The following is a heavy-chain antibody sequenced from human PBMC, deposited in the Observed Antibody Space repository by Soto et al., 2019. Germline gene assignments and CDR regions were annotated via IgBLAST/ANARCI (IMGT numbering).Heavy chain of an antibody. J-gene: IGHJ2*01. CDR1: GGSISSGGYY. CDR2: IYYSGST. CDR3: ARDLANWGRYFDL. Sequence: QVQLQESGPGLVKPSQTLSLTCTVSGGSISSGGYYWSWIRQHPGKGLEWIGYIYYSGSTYYNPSLKSRVTLSVDTSNKPFSLKLTSVTAADAAVYYCARDLANWGRYFDLWGRGTLVTVSS. D-gene: IGHD7-27*01. V-gene: IGHV4-31*03.